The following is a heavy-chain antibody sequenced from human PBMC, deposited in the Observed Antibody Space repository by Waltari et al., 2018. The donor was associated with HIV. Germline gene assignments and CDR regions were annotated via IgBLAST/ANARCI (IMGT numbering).Heavy chain of an antibody. CDR2: INPTSGGT. J-gene: IGHJ3*02. CDR1: GYTFTGYY. V-gene: IGHV1-2*04. CDR3: ARASITGTTRGAFDI. D-gene: IGHD1-7*01. Sequence: QVQLVQSGAEVKKPGASVKVSCKASGYTFTGYYMHWVRQAPGQGLEWMGWINPTSGGTNYAQKFQGWVTMTRDTSISTAYMELGRLRSDDTAVYYCARASITGTTRGAFDIWGQGTMVTVSS.